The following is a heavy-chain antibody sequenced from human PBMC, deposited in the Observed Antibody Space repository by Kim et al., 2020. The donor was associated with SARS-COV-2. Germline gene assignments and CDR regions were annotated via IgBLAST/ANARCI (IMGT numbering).Heavy chain of an antibody. CDR1: GYTFTSYA. D-gene: IGHD3-10*01. V-gene: IGHV7-4-1*02. Sequence: ASVKVSCKASGYTFTSYAMNWVRQAPGQGLEWMGWINTNTGNPTYAQGFTGRFVFSLDTSVSTAYLQISSLKAEDTAVYYCARGRLWFGELLHNAEELFDYWGQGTLVTVSS. CDR2: INTNTGNP. J-gene: IGHJ4*02. CDR3: ARGRLWFGELLHNAEELFDY.